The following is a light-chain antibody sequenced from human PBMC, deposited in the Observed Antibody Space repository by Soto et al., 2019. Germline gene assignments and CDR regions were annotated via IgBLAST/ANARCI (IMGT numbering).Light chain of an antibody. Sequence: DIQMTQSPSSLSTSVGDRVTITCRASQGITNYLAWDQQKPGKVPKLLIYAASTLQSGVPSRFSGSGSGTGFTLTITGLQPDDVATYYCQKYDSVPLTFRGGTKVEIK. CDR2: AAS. J-gene: IGKJ4*01. CDR3: QKYDSVPLT. V-gene: IGKV1-27*01. CDR1: QGITNY.